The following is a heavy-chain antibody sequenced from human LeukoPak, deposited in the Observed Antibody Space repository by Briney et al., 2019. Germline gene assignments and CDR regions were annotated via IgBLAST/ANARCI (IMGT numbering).Heavy chain of an antibody. J-gene: IGHJ5*02. CDR2: IIPIFGIA. V-gene: IGHV1-69*04. CDR3: ARRDPHTMKFDP. D-gene: IGHD3-22*01. Sequence: SVKVSCKASGGTFSSYAISWVRQAPGQGLEWMGRIIPIFGIANYAQKFQGRVTITADKSTSTAYMELSSLRSEDTAVYYCARRDPHTMKFDPWGQGTQVTVSS. CDR1: GGTFSSYA.